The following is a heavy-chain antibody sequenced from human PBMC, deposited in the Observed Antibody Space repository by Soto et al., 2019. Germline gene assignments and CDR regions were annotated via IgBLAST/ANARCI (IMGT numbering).Heavy chain of an antibody. CDR1: GFTFSSYA. J-gene: IGHJ4*02. CDR3: ARDPSYSLCPFYS. CDR2: ISGSGGST. D-gene: IGHD1-26*01. Sequence: PGGSLRLSCAASGFTFSSYAMSWVRQAPGKGLEWVSGISGSGGSTYYADSVKGRFTISRDNSKNTLYLQMNSLRAEDTAVYYCARDPSYSLCPFYSWGQVTLVTVSS. V-gene: IGHV3-23*01.